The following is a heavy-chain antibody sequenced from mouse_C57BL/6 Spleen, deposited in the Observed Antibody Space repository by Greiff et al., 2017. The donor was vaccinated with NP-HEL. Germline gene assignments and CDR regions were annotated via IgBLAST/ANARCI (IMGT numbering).Heavy chain of an antibody. D-gene: IGHD1-2*01. CDR3: ARRDTTAVEEWYFDV. CDR2: IHPNSGST. V-gene: IGHV1-64*01. Sequence: QVQLQQPGAELVKPGASVKLSCKASGYTFTSYWMHWVKPRPGQGLEWIGMIHPNSGSTNYNEKFKSKATLTVDKSSSTAYMQLSRLTSEDSADYYCARRDTTAVEEWYFDVWGTGTTVTVSS. J-gene: IGHJ1*03. CDR1: GYTFTSYW.